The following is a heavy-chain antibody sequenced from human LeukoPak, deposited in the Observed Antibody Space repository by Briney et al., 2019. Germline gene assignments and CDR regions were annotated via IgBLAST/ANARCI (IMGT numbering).Heavy chain of an antibody. CDR2: INPNSGGT. V-gene: IGHV1-2*02. CDR1: GYTFSDYY. CDR3: ARSSPHFDF. D-gene: IGHD6-13*01. J-gene: IGHJ4*02. Sequence: ASVKVSCKASGYTFSDYYIHWVRQAPGQGLEWMGWINPNSGGTSYAQNFQGRVTMTRDMSISTAYMELSRLRSDDTSVYFCARSSPHFDFWGQGTLVTVSS.